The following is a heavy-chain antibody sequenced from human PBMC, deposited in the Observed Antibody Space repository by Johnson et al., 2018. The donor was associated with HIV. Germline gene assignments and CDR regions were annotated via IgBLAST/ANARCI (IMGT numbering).Heavy chain of an antibody. D-gene: IGHD3-22*01. CDR3: ARDAKTTYYYDSSGYPGAFDI. CDR1: GFTFSSYW. Sequence: DVQLVESGGGLVKPGGSLRLSCAASGFTFSSYWMSWVRQAPGKGLEWVANIKQDGSEKYYVDSVKGRFTISRDHAKNSLYLQMNSLSAEDTAVYYCARDAKTTYYYDSSGYPGAFDIWGQGTMVTVSS. V-gene: IGHV3-7*05. CDR2: IKQDGSEK. J-gene: IGHJ3*02.